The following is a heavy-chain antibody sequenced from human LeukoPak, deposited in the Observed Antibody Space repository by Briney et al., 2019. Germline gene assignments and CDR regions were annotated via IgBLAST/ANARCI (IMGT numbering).Heavy chain of an antibody. J-gene: IGHJ4*02. CDR1: GFTFSSFA. Sequence: GVSLRLSCAAYGFTFSSFAMSWVRQAPGKGRVWFSAISGSGGNTYYADPVKGRFTISRDNSKNTLYLQMNSLRAEDTAVYYCAKLWVMITFGGVIDIEAPGSSGDYWGQGTLVTVSS. CDR2: ISGSGGNT. CDR3: AKLWVMITFGGVIDIEAPGSSGDY. V-gene: IGHV3-23*01. D-gene: IGHD3-16*02.